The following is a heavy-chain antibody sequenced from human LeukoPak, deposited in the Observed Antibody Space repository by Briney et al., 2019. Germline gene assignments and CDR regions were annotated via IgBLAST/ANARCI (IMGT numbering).Heavy chain of an antibody. CDR1: GFTVSSNY. V-gene: IGHV3-53*01. CDR3: ASQRSYYYGMDV. Sequence: GGSLRLFCAASGFTVSSNYMSWVRQAPGKGLEWVSVIYSGGSTYYADSVKGRFTISRDNSKNTLYLQMNSLRAEDTAVYYCASQRSYYYGMDVWGKGTTVTVSS. J-gene: IGHJ6*04. CDR2: IYSGGST.